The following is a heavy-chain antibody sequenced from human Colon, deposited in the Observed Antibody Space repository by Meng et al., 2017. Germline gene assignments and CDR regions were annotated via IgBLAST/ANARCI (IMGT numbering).Heavy chain of an antibody. Sequence: QVQLQESGPGLVRPSETLSLTCTVSGGSVSSGSYYWSWIRQPPGKGLEWIGYIYYTGSTNYNPSLKSRVTISVDTSKNQFSLKLSSVTAADTAVYYYARGPLDYWGQGTLVTVSS. CDR1: GGSVSSGSYY. J-gene: IGHJ4*02. CDR3: ARGPLDY. CDR2: IYYTGST. V-gene: IGHV4-61*01.